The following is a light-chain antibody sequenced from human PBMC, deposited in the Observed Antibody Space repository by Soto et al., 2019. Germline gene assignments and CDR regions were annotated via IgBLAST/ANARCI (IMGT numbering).Light chain of an antibody. CDR2: GNS. J-gene: IGLJ1*01. Sequence: QALLTQPPSVSGAPGQRVTISCTGSNSNIGAGYDVHWYQQLPGTAPKLLIYGNSNRPSGVPDRFSGSKSGTSASLTITGLQAEDEADYYCKSYGDSLSGYVFGTGTKVTVL. CDR1: NSNIGAGYD. V-gene: IGLV1-40*01. CDR3: KSYGDSLSGYV.